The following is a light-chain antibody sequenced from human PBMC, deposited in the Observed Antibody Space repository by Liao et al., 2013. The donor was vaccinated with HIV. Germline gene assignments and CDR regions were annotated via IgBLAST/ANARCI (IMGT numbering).Light chain of an antibody. CDR1: NIGRKT. J-gene: IGLJ1*01. CDR2: YDT. CDR3: QVWDRGSAHPTV. Sequence: SYELTQPPSVSVAPGKTATITCGGDNIGRKTVHWYQQKPGQAPLLVIYYDTDRPSGISDRFSGSTSENTATLTISRAEAGDEADYYCQVWDRGSAHPTVFGPGTKVTVL. V-gene: IGLV3-21*04.